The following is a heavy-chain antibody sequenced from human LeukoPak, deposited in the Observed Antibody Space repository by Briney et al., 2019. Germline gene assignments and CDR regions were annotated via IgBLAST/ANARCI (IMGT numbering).Heavy chain of an antibody. J-gene: IGHJ6*04. D-gene: IGHD3-22*01. CDR1: GGSISSYY. Sequence: SETLSLTCTVAGGSISSYYWSWIRQPPGKGLEWIGYISYSGSTHYDPSLKSRVTISVDTSKNQFSLELSSVTAADTALYFCARGRWSANDPDTSNYLGGFYYLDVWGNGTTVIVSS. CDR3: ARGRWSANDPDTSNYLGGFYYLDV. V-gene: IGHV4-59*12. CDR2: ISYSGST.